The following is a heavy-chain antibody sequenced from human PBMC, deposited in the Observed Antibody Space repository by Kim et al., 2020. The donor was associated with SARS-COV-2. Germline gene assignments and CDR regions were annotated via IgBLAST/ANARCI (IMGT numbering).Heavy chain of an antibody. CDR1: GGSISSSSYY. V-gene: IGHV4-39*01. D-gene: IGHD6-13*01. J-gene: IGHJ4*02. CDR2: IYYSGST. CDR3: ASRDQAGGY. Sequence: SETLSLTCTVSGGSISSSSYYWGWIRQPPGKGLEWIGSIYYSGSTYYNPSLKSRVTISVDTSKNQFSLKLSSVTAADTAVYYCASRDQAGGYWGQGTLVTVSS.